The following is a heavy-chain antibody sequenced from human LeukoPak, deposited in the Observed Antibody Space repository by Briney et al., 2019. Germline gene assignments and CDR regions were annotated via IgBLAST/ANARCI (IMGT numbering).Heavy chain of an antibody. CDR3: ASLDDPHRPGYYMDV. CDR1: DASVSGGYRY. CDR2: IENSGTT. J-gene: IGHJ6*03. D-gene: IGHD3/OR15-3a*01. V-gene: IGHV4-61*02. Sequence: SETLSLTCTVSDASVSGGYRYWSWIRQPAGKGLEWIGRIENSGTTYYNPSLESRVTISVDTSKNQFYLSLRSVTAADTAVYFCASLDDPHRPGYYMDVWGKGTTVTVSS.